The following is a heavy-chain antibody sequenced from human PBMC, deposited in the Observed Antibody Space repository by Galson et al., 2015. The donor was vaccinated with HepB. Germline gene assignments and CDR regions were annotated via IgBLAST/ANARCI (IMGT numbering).Heavy chain of an antibody. D-gene: IGHD3-10*01. CDR3: ARDRRIGEVLALDY. CDR2: IYYSGST. CDR1: GGSISSYY. V-gene: IGHV4-59*12. J-gene: IGHJ4*02. Sequence: TLSLTCTVSGGSISSYYWTWIRQPPGKGLEWIGYIYYSGSTNYNPSLKSRVTISVDTSKNQFSLKLSSVTAADTAVYYCARDRRIGEVLALDYWGQGTLVTVSS.